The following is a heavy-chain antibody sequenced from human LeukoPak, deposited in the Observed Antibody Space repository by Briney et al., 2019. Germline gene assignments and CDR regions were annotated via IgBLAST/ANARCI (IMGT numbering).Heavy chain of an antibody. CDR2: TYYRSTWYN. CDR1: GDSVSSNSVT. J-gene: IGHJ5*02. D-gene: IGHD2-2*01. Sequence: SQTLSLTCAISGDSVSSNSVTWNWIRQSPSRGLEWLGRTYYRSTWYNDYAVSVRGRIAVNPDTSKNQFSLHLNSVTPEDTAVYYCAGRLTQYDCFDPWGQGILVTVSS. V-gene: IGHV6-1*01. CDR3: AGRLTQYDCFDP.